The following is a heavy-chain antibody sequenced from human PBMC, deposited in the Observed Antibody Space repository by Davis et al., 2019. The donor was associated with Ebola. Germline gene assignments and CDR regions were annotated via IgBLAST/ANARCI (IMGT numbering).Heavy chain of an antibody. CDR2: IYTSGST. CDR1: GASISSGSYY. Sequence: SETLSLTCTVSGASISSGSYYWSWIRQPAGKGLEWIGHIYTSGSTKYNPSLKSRVTISVDTSKNQFSLNLTSVTAADTGVYYCAREWEYRRGLDYWGQGTLVTVSS. V-gene: IGHV4-61*09. D-gene: IGHD6-6*01. J-gene: IGHJ4*02. CDR3: AREWEYRRGLDY.